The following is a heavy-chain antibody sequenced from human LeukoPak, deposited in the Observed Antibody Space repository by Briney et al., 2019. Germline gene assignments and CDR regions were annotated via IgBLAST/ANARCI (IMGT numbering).Heavy chain of an antibody. CDR1: GGSISSSNW. CDR3: ARAVSWTDYYYYMDV. D-gene: IGHD6-13*01. V-gene: IGHV4-4*02. J-gene: IGHJ6*03. Sequence: SETLSLTCAVSGGSISSSNWWSWVRQPPGKGLEWIGEIYHSGSTNYNPSLKSRVTISVDTSKNQFSLKLSSVTAADTAVYYCARAVSWTDYYYYMDVWGKGTTVTVSS. CDR2: IYHSGST.